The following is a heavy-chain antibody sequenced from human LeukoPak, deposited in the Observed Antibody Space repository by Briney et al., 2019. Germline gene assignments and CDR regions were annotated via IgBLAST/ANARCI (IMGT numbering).Heavy chain of an antibody. CDR1: GYTFTSYY. D-gene: IGHD6-6*01. V-gene: IGHV1-46*03. CDR2: INPSGGST. Sequence: ASVRVSCKASGYTFTSYYMHWLRQAPGQGLEWMGIINPSGGSTSYAQKFQGRVTMTRDTSTSTVYMELSSLRSEDTAVYYCAREGPSEYGSRVAARNDYWGQGTLVTVSS. CDR3: AREGPSEYGSRVAARNDY. J-gene: IGHJ4*02.